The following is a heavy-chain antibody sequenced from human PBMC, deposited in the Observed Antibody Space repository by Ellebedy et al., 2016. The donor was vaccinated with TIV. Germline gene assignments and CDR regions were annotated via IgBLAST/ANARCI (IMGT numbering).Heavy chain of an antibody. CDR2: IKEDGSLK. CDR1: GFTFSSNW. J-gene: IGHJ6*04. CDR3: ARGRATSDV. V-gene: IGHV3-7*01. Sequence: GESLKISCAASGFTFSSNWMSWVRQAPGKGLELVAKIKEDGSLKYYVDAVKGRFTISRDSAKNSVYLQRNSLRVEDTAVYHCARGRATSDVWGKGTTVTVSS.